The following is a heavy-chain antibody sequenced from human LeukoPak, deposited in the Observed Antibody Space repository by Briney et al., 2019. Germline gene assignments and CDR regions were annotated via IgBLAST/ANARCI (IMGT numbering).Heavy chain of an antibody. V-gene: IGHV3-7*01. Sequence: GGSLRLSCGASGFTFSSYWMSWVRQAPGKGLEWVANIKQDGSEKYYVDSVKGRFTISRDNAKNSLYLQMNSLRAEDTAVYYCARDQGPYGDYYFDYWGQGTLVTFSS. J-gene: IGHJ4*02. CDR2: IKQDGSEK. CDR3: ARDQGPYGDYYFDY. D-gene: IGHD4-17*01. CDR1: GFTFSSYW.